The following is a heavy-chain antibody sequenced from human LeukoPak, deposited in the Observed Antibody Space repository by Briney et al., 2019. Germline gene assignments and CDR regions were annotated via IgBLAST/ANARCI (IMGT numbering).Heavy chain of an antibody. Sequence: GRSLRLSCAASGFTFSSYAMHWVRQAPGKGLEWVAVISYDGSNKYYADSVKGRFTISRDNSKNTLYLQMNSLRAEDTAVYYCARGGGIRGGYFDLWGRGTLVTVSS. CDR3: ARGGGIRGGYFDL. V-gene: IGHV3-30-3*01. D-gene: IGHD3-10*01. J-gene: IGHJ2*01. CDR2: ISYDGSNK. CDR1: GFTFSSYA.